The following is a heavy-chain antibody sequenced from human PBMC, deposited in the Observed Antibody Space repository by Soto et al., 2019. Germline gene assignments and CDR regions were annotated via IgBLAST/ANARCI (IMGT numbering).Heavy chain of an antibody. CDR1: GFTFSHYS. Sequence: VQLVESGGGVVQPGRSLTLSCATSGFTFSHYSMHWVRQAPGKGLEWVAIISHDGDKRFYADSVKGRFTISRDNSKNTVSLQMNSLRPEDSAMYFCAKSVIILYYYYGMDVWGQGTTVAVSS. CDR3: AKSVIILYYYYGMDV. V-gene: IGHV3-30-3*02. D-gene: IGHD2-21*01. CDR2: ISHDGDKR. J-gene: IGHJ6*02.